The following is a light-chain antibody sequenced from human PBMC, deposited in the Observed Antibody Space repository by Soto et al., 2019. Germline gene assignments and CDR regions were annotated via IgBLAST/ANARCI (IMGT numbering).Light chain of an antibody. V-gene: IGLV2-14*01. Sequence: QSALTQPASVSGSPGQSITISCTGTSSDVGGYNYVSWYQQHPGEVPKLIIFNVNNRPSGVSNRFSGSKSGNTASLTISGLQAEDEPDYYCSSFTSSTTYVFGTGTKLTVL. CDR2: NVN. CDR1: SSDVGGYNY. CDR3: SSFTSSTTYV. J-gene: IGLJ1*01.